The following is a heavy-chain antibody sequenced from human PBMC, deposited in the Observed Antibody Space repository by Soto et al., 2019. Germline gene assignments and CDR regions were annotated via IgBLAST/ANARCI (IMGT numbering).Heavy chain of an antibody. CDR1: GFIFNNYW. Sequence: LRLSCAASGFIFNNYWMHWVRQAPGKGLVWVARINGDGSTTTYVDSVKGRFTISRDNAKNTVYLQMNSLRAEDTAVYYCARGSGPRGRPYWGQGILVTVSS. J-gene: IGHJ4*02. D-gene: IGHD6-25*01. CDR2: INGDGSTT. CDR3: ARGSGPRGRPY. V-gene: IGHV3-74*01.